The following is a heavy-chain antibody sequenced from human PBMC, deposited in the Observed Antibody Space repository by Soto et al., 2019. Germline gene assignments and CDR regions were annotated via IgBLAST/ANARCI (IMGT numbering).Heavy chain of an antibody. D-gene: IGHD2-21*01. CDR3: ARGGPDTSLFFYYYGMDV. V-gene: IGHV1-18*01. CDR2: ISTDNGNT. J-gene: IGHJ6*02. Sequence: QVHLVQSGAEVRKPGASVKVSCKASGYSFTSYGISWVRQAPGQGLEWMGWISTDNGNTNYAHNLQGRVSMTIDPSTSTAYMELWSLGSDDTAVYYCARGGPDTSLFFYYYGMDVWGQGTTVTVSS. CDR1: GYSFTSYG.